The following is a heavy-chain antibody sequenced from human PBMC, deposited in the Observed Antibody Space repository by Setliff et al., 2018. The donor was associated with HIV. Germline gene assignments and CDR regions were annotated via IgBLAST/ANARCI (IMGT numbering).Heavy chain of an antibody. CDR3: TKGHYTTLG. V-gene: IGHV3-7*01. CDR2: IKQDGSEK. D-gene: IGHD2-2*02. Sequence: QPGGSLRLSCAASGFTISSYWMNWVRQAPGKGLEWVANIKQDGSEKYYVDSVKGRFTISKDNARNSLYLQMDSLRVEDTAVYYCTKGHYTTLGWGQGTLVTVSS. J-gene: IGHJ4*02. CDR1: GFTISSYW.